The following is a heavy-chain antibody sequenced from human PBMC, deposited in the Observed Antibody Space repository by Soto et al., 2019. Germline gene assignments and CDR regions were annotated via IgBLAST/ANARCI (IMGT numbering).Heavy chain of an antibody. CDR3: ASSPAGYGCSSTSCYEGWWFDP. Sequence: QVQLQQSGPGLVRPSETLSLTCTVSGGSISGYYWSWIRQPPGKGLEWIGHIHYSGSTNYNPSLKSRVTISVDTSKNQLSLKLSSVPAADTAVYYCASSPAGYGCSSTSCYEGWWFDPWGQGTLVTVSS. CDR2: IHYSGST. D-gene: IGHD2-2*01. CDR1: GGSISGYY. J-gene: IGHJ5*02. V-gene: IGHV4-59*08.